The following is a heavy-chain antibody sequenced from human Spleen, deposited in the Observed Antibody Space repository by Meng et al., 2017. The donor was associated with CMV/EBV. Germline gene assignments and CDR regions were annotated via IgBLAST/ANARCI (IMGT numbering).Heavy chain of an antibody. D-gene: IGHD6-6*01. CDR3: ARDNGRIAATQGYYHYGMDV. Sequence: VKVSCKASGYTFTSYYMHWVRQAPGQGLEWMGIINPSGGSTSYAQKFQGRVTMTRDTSTSTVYMELSSLRSEDTAVYYCARDNGRIAATQGYYHYGMDVWGQGTTVTVSS. CDR1: GYTFTSYY. J-gene: IGHJ6*02. CDR2: INPSGGST. V-gene: IGHV1-46*01.